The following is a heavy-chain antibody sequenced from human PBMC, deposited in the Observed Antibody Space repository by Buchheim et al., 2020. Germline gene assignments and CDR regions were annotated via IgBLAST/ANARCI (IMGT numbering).Heavy chain of an antibody. CDR2: IKSKTDGGTT. CDR1: GFTFSNAW. CDR3: TTDPCGIQLWLGCGSIDY. D-gene: IGHD5-18*01. J-gene: IGHJ4*02. Sequence: EVQLVESGGGLVKPGGSLRLSCAASGFTFSNAWMSWVRQAPGKGLEWVGRIKSKTDGGTTDYAAPGKGRFTIQRDDSKKSLYLQMNSLKTEDTAVYYCTTDPCGIQLWLGCGSIDYWGQGTL. V-gene: IGHV3-15*01.